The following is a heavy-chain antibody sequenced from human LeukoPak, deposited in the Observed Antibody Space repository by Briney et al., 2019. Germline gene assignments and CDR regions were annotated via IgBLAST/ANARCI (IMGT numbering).Heavy chain of an antibody. D-gene: IGHD6-13*01. CDR1: GDSISSGSYY. CDR3: ARIMSWRWFDP. J-gene: IGHJ5*02. CDR2: IYTSGST. V-gene: IGHV4-61*02. Sequence: PSETLSLTCTVSGDSISSGSYYWSWIRQPARKGLEWVGRIYTSGSTNYNPSLKSRVTISVDTSKNQFSLKLNSVTAADTAVYYCARIMSWRWFDPWGQGTLVTVSS.